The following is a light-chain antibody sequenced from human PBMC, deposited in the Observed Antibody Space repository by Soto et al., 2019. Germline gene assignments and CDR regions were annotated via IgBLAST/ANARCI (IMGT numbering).Light chain of an antibody. CDR3: QQYGSSPRT. V-gene: IGKV3-20*01. Sequence: EIVVTQFPGTLSLSPGEIATLSCRASQSVTRSSLAWYQQKVGRAPRVLIYGASNRATGIPDRFSGSGSGTDFTLTITRLEPEDFAVYYCQQYGSSPRTFGQGTKLEIK. CDR2: GAS. CDR1: QSVTRSS. J-gene: IGKJ5*01.